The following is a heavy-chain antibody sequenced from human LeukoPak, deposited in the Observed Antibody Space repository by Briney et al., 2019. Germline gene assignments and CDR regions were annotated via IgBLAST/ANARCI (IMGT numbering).Heavy chain of an antibody. J-gene: IGHJ4*02. Sequence: KPSETLSLTCTVSGGSISSSSYYWGWIRQPPGKGLEWIGSIYYSGSTYYNPSLKSRVTISVDTSKNQFSLKLSSVTAADTAVYYCARGALGILTGYSPNLAFDYWGQGTLVTVSS. CDR3: ARGALGILTGYSPNLAFDY. V-gene: IGHV4-39*07. CDR2: IYYSGST. CDR1: GGSISSSSYY. D-gene: IGHD3-9*01.